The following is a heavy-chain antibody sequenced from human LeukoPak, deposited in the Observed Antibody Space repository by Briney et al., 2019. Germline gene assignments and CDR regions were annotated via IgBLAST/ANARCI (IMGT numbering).Heavy chain of an antibody. D-gene: IGHD1-26*01. Sequence: PGGSLRLSCAASGFTVGSMYMNWVRQAPGKRLECVSVIYSVGNTYYADSVEGRFTISRDNSKNTLYLQMNSLRAEDSAVYYCGRGFTEYGGSYVYWGQGTLVTVSS. CDR3: GRGFTEYGGSYVY. CDR2: IYSVGNT. J-gene: IGHJ4*02. V-gene: IGHV3-53*01. CDR1: GFTVGSMY.